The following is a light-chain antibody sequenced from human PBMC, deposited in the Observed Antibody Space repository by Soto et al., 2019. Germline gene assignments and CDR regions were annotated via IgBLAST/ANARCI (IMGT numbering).Light chain of an antibody. J-gene: IGKJ1*01. V-gene: IGKV3-20*01. CDR1: QSVSSSS. Sequence: EIVLTQSPGTLSLSPGERATLSCRASQSVSSSSLAWYQQKPGQAPRLLVYGASSRVTGVPDRFSGSGSGTALTLTISSLRPEDFALYFCQQIVSSPQTFGQGTKVEIK. CDR3: QQIVSSPQT. CDR2: GAS.